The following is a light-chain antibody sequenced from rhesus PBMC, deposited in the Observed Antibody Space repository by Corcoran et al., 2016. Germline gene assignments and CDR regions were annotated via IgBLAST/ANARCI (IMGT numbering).Light chain of an antibody. Sequence: EIVMTQSPATLSLSPGERATLSCRASQSVSSSLAWYQQKLGQAPRLLIYGASSRATGIPDRFSGRGSGTDFTLTISILEPEDVAVYYCLQHSTWPYSFGQGTKVEIK. CDR3: LQHSTWPYS. CDR2: GAS. CDR1: QSVSSS. J-gene: IGKJ2*01. V-gene: IGKV3-24*01.